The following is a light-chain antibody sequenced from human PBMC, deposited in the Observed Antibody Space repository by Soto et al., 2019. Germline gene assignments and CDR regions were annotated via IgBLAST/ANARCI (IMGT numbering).Light chain of an antibody. CDR2: DVT. Sequence: QSALTQPRSVSGSPGQSVTISCTGTSSDVNVYNYVSWYQQRPGEAPKLMIYDVTKRPSGVPDRFSGSKSGNTAALTISGLQAVDEADYYCCSYAGTYTWVFGGGTKVTVL. J-gene: IGLJ3*02. V-gene: IGLV2-11*01. CDR1: SSDVNVYNY. CDR3: CSYAGTYTWV.